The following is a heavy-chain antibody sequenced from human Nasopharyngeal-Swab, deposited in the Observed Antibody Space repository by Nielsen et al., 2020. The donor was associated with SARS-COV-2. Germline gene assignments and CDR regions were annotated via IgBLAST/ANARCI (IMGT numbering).Heavy chain of an antibody. V-gene: IGHV3-21*01. CDR3: ARDRVVPASYAFDI. Sequence: LSLTCAASGFTFSSYSMNWVRQAPGKGLEWVSSISSTGSYIYYAHSVKGRFTISRDNAKNSLYLQMNSLRAEDTAVYYCARDRVVPASYAFDIWGQGTMVTVSS. CDR2: ISSTGSYI. CDR1: GFTFSSYS. J-gene: IGHJ3*02. D-gene: IGHD2-2*01.